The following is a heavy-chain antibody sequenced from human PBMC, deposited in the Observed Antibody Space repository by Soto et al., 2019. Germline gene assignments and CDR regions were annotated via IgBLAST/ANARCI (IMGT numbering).Heavy chain of an antibody. J-gene: IGHJ5*02. CDR2: IYYSGST. CDR3: ERDNDSGSFDP. CDR1: GGSISSYY. Sequence: SESLSLTCTVSGGSISSYYWSWIRQPPGKGLEWIGYIYYSGSTNYNPSLKSRVTISVDTSKNQFSLKLSSVTAADTAVYYCERDNDSGSFDPWGQGTLVTVS. V-gene: IGHV4-59*01. D-gene: IGHD3-10*01.